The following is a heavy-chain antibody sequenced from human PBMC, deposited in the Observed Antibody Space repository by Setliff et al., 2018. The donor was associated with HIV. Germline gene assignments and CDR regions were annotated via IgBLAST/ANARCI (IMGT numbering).Heavy chain of an antibody. V-gene: IGHV1-69*13. D-gene: IGHD6-13*01. Sequence: AASVKVSCKASGGTFSSYAISWVRQAPGQGLEWMGGIIPIFGTANYAQKFQGRVTITADESTSTAYMELSSLRSEDTAVYYCARDCRVGWVFTYGMDVWGQGTLVTVSS. CDR1: GGTFSSYA. CDR2: IIPIFGTA. J-gene: IGHJ6*02. CDR3: ARDCRVGWVFTYGMDV.